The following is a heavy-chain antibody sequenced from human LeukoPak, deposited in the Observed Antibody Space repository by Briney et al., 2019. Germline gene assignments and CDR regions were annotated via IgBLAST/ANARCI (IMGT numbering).Heavy chain of an antibody. CDR3: ARDQGLWFGELLPHGEYFQH. Sequence: SVKVSCKASGGTFSGYAFSWVRQAPGQGLEWMGGIIPMFGRTNYAQTFQGRVTITADESTSTAYMELTSLRSDDTAVYYCARDQGLWFGELLPHGEYFQHWGQGALVTVSS. CDR1: GGTFSGYA. V-gene: IGHV1-69*13. J-gene: IGHJ1*01. D-gene: IGHD3-10*01. CDR2: IIPMFGRT.